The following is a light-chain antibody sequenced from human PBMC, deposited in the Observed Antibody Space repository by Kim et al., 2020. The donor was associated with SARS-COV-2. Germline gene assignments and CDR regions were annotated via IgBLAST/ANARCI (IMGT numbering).Light chain of an antibody. J-gene: IGLJ3*02. CDR3: QACDSSTKGV. Sequence: VDQGQTASFTCSGDKLGDKYVCWYQQKPGQSPVLVIYKDTKRPSGIPERVSGSNSGNTATLTISGTQAMDEADYYCQACDSSTKGVFGGGTQLTVL. CDR1: KLGDKY. CDR2: KDT. V-gene: IGLV3-1*01.